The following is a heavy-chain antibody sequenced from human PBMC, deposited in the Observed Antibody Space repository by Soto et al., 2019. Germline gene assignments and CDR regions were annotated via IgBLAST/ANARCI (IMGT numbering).Heavy chain of an antibody. D-gene: IGHD6-19*01. V-gene: IGHV4-34*01. CDR3: ARSRYTSGWWTPPFDY. Sequence: TLSPTCAVYGGSFSGYYWSWIRQPPGKGLEWIGEINHSGSTNYNPSLKSRVTISVDTSKNQFSLKLSSVTAADTAVYYCARSRYTSGWWTPPFDYWGQGTLVTVSS. J-gene: IGHJ4*02. CDR2: INHSGST. CDR1: GGSFSGYY.